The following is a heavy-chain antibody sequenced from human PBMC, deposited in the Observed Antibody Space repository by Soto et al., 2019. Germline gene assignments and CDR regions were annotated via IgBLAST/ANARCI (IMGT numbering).Heavy chain of an antibody. CDR3: ARPSLSSGYYYAY. CDR1: GYSFTNYW. J-gene: IGHJ4*02. V-gene: IGHV5-51*01. Sequence: PGESLKISCKGSGYSFTNYWIAWVRQMPGKGLEWMGIIYPGDSDTRYSPSFQGQVTISADKSISTAFLQWSSLKASDTAMYYCARPSLSSGYYYAYWGQGTLVTVS. D-gene: IGHD3-22*01. CDR2: IYPGDSDT.